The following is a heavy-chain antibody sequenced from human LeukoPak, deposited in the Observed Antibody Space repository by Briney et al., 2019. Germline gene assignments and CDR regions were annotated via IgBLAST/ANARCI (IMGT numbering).Heavy chain of an antibody. D-gene: IGHD5-18*01. J-gene: IGHJ6*02. Sequence: PSETLSLTCTVSGGSISSYYWSWIRQPPGKGLEWIGYIYYSGSTNYNPSLKSRVTISVGTSKNQFSLKLSSVTAADTAVYSCAREFVDTAMGASYSYYYYGMDVWGQGTTVTVSS. CDR2: IYYSGST. CDR1: GGSISSYY. CDR3: AREFVDTAMGASYSYYYYGMDV. V-gene: IGHV4-59*01.